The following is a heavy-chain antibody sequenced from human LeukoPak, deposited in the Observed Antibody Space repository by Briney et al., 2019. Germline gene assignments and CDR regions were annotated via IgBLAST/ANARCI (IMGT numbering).Heavy chain of an antibody. V-gene: IGHV3-21*04. J-gene: IGHJ4*02. CDR2: ISSRSSYI. CDR1: GFTFSSYS. D-gene: IGHD4-11*01. Sequence: GGSLRLSCAASGFTFSSYSMNWVRQAPGKGLEWVSSISSRSSYIYYADSVKGRFTISRDNSKNTLYLQMNSLRADDTAVYYCAKGGSNYSEMDYWGQGTLVTVSS. CDR3: AKGGSNYSEMDY.